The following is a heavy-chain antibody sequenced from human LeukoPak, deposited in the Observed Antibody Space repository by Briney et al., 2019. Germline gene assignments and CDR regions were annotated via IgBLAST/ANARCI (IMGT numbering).Heavy chain of an antibody. V-gene: IGHV4-30-4*08. CDR2: VYYAGTT. CDR1: GGSISTGGNY. CDR3: ARVSFDATPDY. J-gene: IGHJ4*02. D-gene: IGHD2/OR15-2a*01. Sequence: SETLSLTCSVSGGSISTGGNYWSWFRHLPGKGLEWIGYVYYAGTTYYNPSLKSRVTISVDRSKNQFSLKLSSVTAADTAVYYCARVSFDATPDYWGQGTLVTVSS.